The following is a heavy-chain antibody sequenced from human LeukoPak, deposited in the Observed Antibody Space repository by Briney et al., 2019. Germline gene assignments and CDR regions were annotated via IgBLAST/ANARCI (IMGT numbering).Heavy chain of an antibody. CDR1: GGSFSGYY. Sequence: SETLSLTCAVYGGSFSGYYWSWIRQPPGKGLEWIGEINHSGSTNYNPSLKSRVTISVDTSKNQFSLKLSSVTAADTAVYYCARGGRWGARRGYCSSTSCYGLERWFDPWGRGTLVTVSS. CDR3: ARGGRWGARRGYCSSTSCYGLERWFDP. D-gene: IGHD2-2*01. V-gene: IGHV4-34*01. CDR2: INHSGST. J-gene: IGHJ5*02.